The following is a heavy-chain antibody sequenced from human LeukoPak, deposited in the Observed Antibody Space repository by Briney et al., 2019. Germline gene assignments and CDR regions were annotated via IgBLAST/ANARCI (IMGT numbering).Heavy chain of an antibody. CDR2: IIPIFGTA. V-gene: IGHV1-69*13. CDR3: ARVRMGNQLLFGFDP. J-gene: IGHJ5*02. D-gene: IGHD2-2*01. CDR1: GGTFSSYT. Sequence: ASVKVSCKASGGTFSSYTLSWVRQAPGQGLEWMGGIIPIFGTANYAQKFQGRVTITADESTSTAYMELSSLRSEDTGIYYCARVRMGNQLLFGFDPWGQGTLVTVSS.